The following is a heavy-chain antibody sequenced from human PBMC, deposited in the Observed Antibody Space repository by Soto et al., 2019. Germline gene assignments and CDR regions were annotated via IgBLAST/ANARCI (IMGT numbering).Heavy chain of an antibody. CDR3: AKALGDCSGGSCYSGLDV. Sequence: GGSLRLSCAASGFTFSRYAMTWVRQAPGKGLEWVSAISGSGGYTYYADSVKGRVTISRDSSKNTLYLQMNSLRAEDTAVYYCAKALGDCSGGSCYSGLDVWGQGTAVTVSS. CDR2: ISGSGGYT. J-gene: IGHJ6*02. CDR1: GFTFSRYA. D-gene: IGHD2-15*01. V-gene: IGHV3-23*01.